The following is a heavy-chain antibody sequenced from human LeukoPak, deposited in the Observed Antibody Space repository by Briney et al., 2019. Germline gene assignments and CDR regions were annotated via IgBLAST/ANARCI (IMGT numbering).Heavy chain of an antibody. Sequence: ASVKVPCKASGYTFTDYYMHWVRQAPGQGLEWMGWISPSSGGTNYAQKFQGRVTVTRDTSISTAYMDLSRLRSDDTAVYYCARAGVWDYSDSSGYHNAAFDIWGQGTMVTVSS. D-gene: IGHD3-22*01. CDR1: GYTFTDYY. J-gene: IGHJ3*02. V-gene: IGHV1-2*02. CDR2: ISPSSGGT. CDR3: ARAGVWDYSDSSGYHNAAFDI.